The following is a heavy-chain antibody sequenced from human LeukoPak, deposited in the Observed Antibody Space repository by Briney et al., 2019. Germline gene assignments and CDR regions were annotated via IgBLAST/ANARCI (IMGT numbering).Heavy chain of an antibody. Sequence: ASVKVSCKASGYTFTSYGISWVREAPGQALEWMGWISAYNGNTNYAQKLQGRVTMTTDTSTSTAYMELRSLRSDDTAVYYCARDRLNPGGACLDYWGQGTLVTVSS. D-gene: IGHD1-1*01. V-gene: IGHV1-18*01. CDR2: ISAYNGNT. CDR3: ARDRLNPGGACLDY. J-gene: IGHJ4*02. CDR1: GYTFTSYG.